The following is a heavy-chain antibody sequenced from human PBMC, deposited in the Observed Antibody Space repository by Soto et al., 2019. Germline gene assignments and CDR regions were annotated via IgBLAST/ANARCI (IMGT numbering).Heavy chain of an antibody. CDR1: GYTFIGYY. Sequence: DSVKVYCKTSGYTFIGYYMHWVRQAPGQGLEWVGRINPSSGSTIYAQRFQGRVTMTRDMSTSTVFMDLSRLTSDDTAIYYCAREKQLGDNYYGMDVWGQGTTVTVSS. V-gene: IGHV1-2*06. CDR3: AREKQLGDNYYGMDV. CDR2: INPSSGST. J-gene: IGHJ6*02. D-gene: IGHD6-6*01.